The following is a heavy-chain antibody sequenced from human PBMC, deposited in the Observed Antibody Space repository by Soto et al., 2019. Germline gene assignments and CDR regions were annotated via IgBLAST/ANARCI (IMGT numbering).Heavy chain of an antibody. J-gene: IGHJ6*02. CDR2: IIPIFGTA. V-gene: IGHV1-69*13. CDR1: GGTFSSYA. D-gene: IGHD2-15*01. CDR3: ARADVVVVAADGCMDV. Sequence: SVKVSCKASGGTFSSYAISWVRQAPGQGLEWMGGIIPIFGTANYAQKFQGRVTITADESTSTAYMELSSLRSEDTAVYYCARADVVVVAADGCMDVWGQGTTVTVSS.